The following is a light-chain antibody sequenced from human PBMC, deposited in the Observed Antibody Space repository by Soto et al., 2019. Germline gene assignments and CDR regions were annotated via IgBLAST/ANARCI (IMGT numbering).Light chain of an antibody. Sequence: QAASVSGSPGQSITISCTGTSSDVGGYNYVSWYQQHPGKAPKLMIYEVSNRPSGVSNRFSGSKSGNTASLTISGLQAEDEADYYCSSYTSSSTLEGVFGTGTKVTVL. J-gene: IGLJ1*01. CDR3: SSYTSSSTLEGV. CDR1: SSDVGGYNY. V-gene: IGLV2-14*01. CDR2: EVS.